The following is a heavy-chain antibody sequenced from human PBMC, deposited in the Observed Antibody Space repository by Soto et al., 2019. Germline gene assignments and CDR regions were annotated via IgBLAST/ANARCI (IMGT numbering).Heavy chain of an antibody. V-gene: IGHV3-66*02. CDR3: ARGIAVAGTRGYFDY. CDR2: IYSGGST. D-gene: IGHD6-19*01. Sequence: GGSLRLSCAASGFTVSSNYMSWVRQAPGKGLEWVSVIYSGGSTYYADSVKGRFTISRDNSKNTLYLQMNSLRAEDTAVYYCARGIAVAGTRGYFDYWGQGTLVTVSS. J-gene: IGHJ4*02. CDR1: GFTVSSNY.